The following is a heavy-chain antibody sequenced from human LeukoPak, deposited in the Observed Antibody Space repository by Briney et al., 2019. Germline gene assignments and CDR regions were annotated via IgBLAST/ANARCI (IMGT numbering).Heavy chain of an antibody. CDR2: ISSSSSYI. D-gene: IGHD3-10*01. CDR3: ARSAAMVRAVIKVYYYHYMDV. V-gene: IGHV3-21*01. CDR1: GFTFSSYS. Sequence: GGSLRLSCAASGFTFSSYSMNWVRQAAGKGLEWVSSISSSSSYIYYADSVEGRFTISRDNAKNSLYLQMNSLRAEDTAVYYCARSAAMVRAVIKVYYYHYMDVWGKGTTVTISS. J-gene: IGHJ6*03.